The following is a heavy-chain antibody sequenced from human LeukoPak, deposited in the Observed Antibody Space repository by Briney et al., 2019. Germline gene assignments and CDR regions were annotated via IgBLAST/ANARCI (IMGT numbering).Heavy chain of an antibody. CDR1: GDSARTYS. CDR3: AGGTLYSGISVPGFDI. J-gene: IGHJ3*02. D-gene: IGHD1-26*01. Sequence: PPETLSLTCALSGDSARTYSWSFIRQPAGKGLEWIGRTYSSGSTNYNPSLKSRVTISVDTSKKQFPLMLTSMTAADTAVYYCAGGTLYSGISVPGFDIWGQGTLVTVSS. CDR2: TYSSGST. V-gene: IGHV4-4*07.